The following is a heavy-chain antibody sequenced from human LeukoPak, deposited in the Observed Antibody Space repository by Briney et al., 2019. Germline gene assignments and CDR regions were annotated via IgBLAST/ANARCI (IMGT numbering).Heavy chain of an antibody. J-gene: IGHJ5*02. CDR2: IYYTGNT. D-gene: IGHD5-24*01. CDR3: ARDRLQLQS. V-gene: IGHV4-59*01. CDR1: GGSINNYY. Sequence: SETLSLTCTVSGGSINNYYWNWIRQPPGKGLEWIGYIYYTGNTNYNPSLKSRVTISVDTSKNQFSLKLSSVTAADTAVYYCARDRLQLQSWGQGTLVTVSS.